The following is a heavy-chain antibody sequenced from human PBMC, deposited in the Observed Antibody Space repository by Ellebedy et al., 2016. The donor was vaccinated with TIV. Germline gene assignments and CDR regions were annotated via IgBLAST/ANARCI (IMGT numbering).Heavy chain of an antibody. V-gene: IGHV4-31*03. CDR2: IYYSGST. CDR3: ARGHPRWLVVY. Sequence: SETLSLXCTVSGGSISSGGYYWSWIRQHPGKGLEWIGYIYYSGSTYYNPSLKSRVTISVDTSKNQFSLKLSSVTAADTAVYYCARGHPRWLVVYWGQGTLVTVSS. D-gene: IGHD6-19*01. J-gene: IGHJ4*02. CDR1: GGSISSGGYY.